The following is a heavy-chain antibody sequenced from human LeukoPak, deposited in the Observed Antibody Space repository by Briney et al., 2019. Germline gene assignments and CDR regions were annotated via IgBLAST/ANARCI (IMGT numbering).Heavy chain of an antibody. Sequence: ASVKVSCKAPGYTLTGYYMHWVRQAPGQGLEWMGWINSNSGDTNSVKKFQDRVTMTRDTSISTAYLELSRLRPDDTAVYYCARLAAGTRIVLDSWGQGTLVTVSS. J-gene: IGHJ5*01. D-gene: IGHD6-13*01. CDR1: GYTLTGYY. V-gene: IGHV1-2*02. CDR2: INSNSGDT. CDR3: ARLAAGTRIVLDS.